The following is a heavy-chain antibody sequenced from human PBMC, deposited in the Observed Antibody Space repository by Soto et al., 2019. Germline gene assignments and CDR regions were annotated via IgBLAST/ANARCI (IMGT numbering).Heavy chain of an antibody. CDR2: IYSGGST. CDR3: AGVHFDYVWVGPNWFYP. J-gene: IGHJ5*02. V-gene: IGHV3-53*01. D-gene: IGHD3-16*01. Sequence: PVGSLRLSCAASGFTVSSNYMSWLRQAPGKGLEWVSVIYSGGSTYYADSVKGRFTISRDNSKNTLYLQMNSLRAEDTAVYYCAGVHFDYVWVGPNWFYPRGQGSLGTVSS. CDR1: GFTVSSNY.